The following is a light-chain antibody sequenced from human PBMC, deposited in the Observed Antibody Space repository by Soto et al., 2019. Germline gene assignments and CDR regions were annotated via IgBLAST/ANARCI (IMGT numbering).Light chain of an antibody. Sequence: EIVLTQSPGTLSLSPVEGATLSCRASQSVSSKLAWYQQKPGQAPRLLIYGASTRATGIPARFSGSGSGTEFTLIISSLQSEDSAVYYCQQYNSWLWTFGQGTKVDI. CDR1: QSVSSK. CDR3: QQYNSWLWT. CDR2: GAS. J-gene: IGKJ1*01. V-gene: IGKV3-15*01.